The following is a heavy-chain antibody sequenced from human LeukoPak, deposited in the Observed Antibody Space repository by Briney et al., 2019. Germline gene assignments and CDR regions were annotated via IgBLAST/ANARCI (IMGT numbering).Heavy chain of an antibody. J-gene: IGHJ4*02. CDR1: GGSLSSYY. CDR3: ARHVGSYGYFDY. V-gene: IGHV4-59*08. D-gene: IGHD3-16*01. CDR2: IYYSGST. Sequence: SETLSLTCTVSGGSLSSYYWSWIRQPPGKGLEWIGFIYYSGSTKYNPSLKSRVTISVDTSKTEFSRKLNSVTAADTAVYYCARHVGSYGYFDYWGQGTLVSVSS.